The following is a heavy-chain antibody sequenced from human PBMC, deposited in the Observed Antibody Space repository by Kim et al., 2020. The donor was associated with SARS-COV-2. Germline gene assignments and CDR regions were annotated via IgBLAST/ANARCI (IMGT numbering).Heavy chain of an antibody. Sequence: SETLSLTCTVSGGSISNYYWSWIRQPPGKGLEWIGYIYYSGSTNYNPSLKSRGTITIGTSKNQFSLNLSSVTAADTAVYYCARGGVAARAYWFDPWGQGTIVTLSS. J-gene: IGHJ5*02. CDR3: ARGGVAARAYWFDP. V-gene: IGHV4-59*01. CDR1: GGSISNYY. CDR2: IYYSGST. D-gene: IGHD5-12*01.